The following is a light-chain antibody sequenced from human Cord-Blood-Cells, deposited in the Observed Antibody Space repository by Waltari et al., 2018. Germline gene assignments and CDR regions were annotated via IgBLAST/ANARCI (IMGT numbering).Light chain of an antibody. CDR3: GADHGSGSNFVV. V-gene: IGLV9-49*01. J-gene: IGLJ2*01. CDR1: SRYSNYK. CDR2: VGTGGIVG. Sequence: QPVLTQPPSASASLGASVTLTCTLSSRYSNYKVDWYQQSPGKGPRFVMRVGTGGIVGSKGDGIPDRFSVLGSGLNRYLTIKNIQEEDESDYHCGADHGSGSNFVVFGGGTKLTVL.